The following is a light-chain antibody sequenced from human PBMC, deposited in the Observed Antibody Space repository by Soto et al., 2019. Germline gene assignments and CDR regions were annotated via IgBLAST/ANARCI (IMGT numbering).Light chain of an antibody. V-gene: IGKV1-39*01. CDR3: QQSFSTPRA. CDR1: QNITTY. Sequence: DVQMTQSPSSLSASVGDRVTITCRASQNITTYVNWYQQKPGKAPKLLIYAASSLKSGVPSRFSGSGSGTDFTLTVSRLQPEDFATYYCQQSFSTPRAFGQGTKVEIK. CDR2: AAS. J-gene: IGKJ1*01.